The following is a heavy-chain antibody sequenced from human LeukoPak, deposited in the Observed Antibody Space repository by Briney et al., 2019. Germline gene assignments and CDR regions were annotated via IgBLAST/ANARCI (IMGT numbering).Heavy chain of an antibody. J-gene: IGHJ4*02. CDR1: GFSLSPSGMC. CDR2: IDWDDDK. D-gene: IGHD1-26*01. V-gene: IGHV2-70*11. Sequence: SGPALVKPTQTLTLTCTFSGFSLSPSGMCVSWIRQPPGKALECLARIDWDDDKYYSTSLKTRLTISKDTSKNQVVLTMTNMDPVDTATYYCARGYSGSPPPDYWGQGTLVTVSS. CDR3: ARGYSGSPPPDY.